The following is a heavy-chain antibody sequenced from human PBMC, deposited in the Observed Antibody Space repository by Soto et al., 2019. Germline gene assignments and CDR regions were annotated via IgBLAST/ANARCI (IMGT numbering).Heavy chain of an antibody. CDR1: GVSISSHDW. CDR3: ARETYGDYVGYFDP. V-gene: IGHV4-4*02. D-gene: IGHD4-17*01. CDR2: SHQSGNT. J-gene: IGHJ5*02. Sequence: SETLSLTCAVSGVSISSHDWWTWVRQPPGKGLEWIGESHQSGNTNYNSSLESRVTISVDKSKNQFSLKLTSVTVADTAVYYCARETYGDYVGYFDPWGQGIQVTVSS.